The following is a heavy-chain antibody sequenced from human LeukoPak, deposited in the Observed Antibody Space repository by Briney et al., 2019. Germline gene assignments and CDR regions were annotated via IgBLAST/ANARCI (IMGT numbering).Heavy chain of an antibody. CDR3: ARVGSRSVAHTLDY. J-gene: IGHJ4*02. CDR1: GFTFSSYW. V-gene: IGHV3-7*01. D-gene: IGHD6-19*01. CDR2: IKQDGSEK. Sequence: GGSLRLSCAASGFTFSSYWMSWVRQAPGKGLEWMADIKQDGSEKHYVDSVKGRFTISRDNAKNSLYLQMNSLRTEDTAVYHCARVGSRSVAHTLDYWGQGTLVTVSS.